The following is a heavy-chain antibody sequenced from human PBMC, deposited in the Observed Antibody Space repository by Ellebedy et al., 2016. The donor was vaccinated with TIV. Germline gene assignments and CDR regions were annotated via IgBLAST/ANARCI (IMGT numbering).Heavy chain of an antibody. CDR1: GYRFTSYW. CDR2: IYPGDDDT. CDR3: ATHYGGGGHDGFDI. J-gene: IGHJ3*02. D-gene: IGHD4-23*01. V-gene: IGHV5-51*01. Sequence: PGGSLRLSCQGSGYRFTSYWIGWVRQMPGKGLEWMGIIYPGDDDTRYSPSFQGQVTISADKSSSTAYLQWSSLKASDTAMYYCATHYGGGGHDGFDIWGQGTTVIVSS.